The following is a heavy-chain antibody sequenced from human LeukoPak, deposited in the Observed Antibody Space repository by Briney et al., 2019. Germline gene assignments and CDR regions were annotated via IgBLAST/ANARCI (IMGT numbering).Heavy chain of an antibody. CDR2: IYYSGST. V-gene: IGHV4-28*03. CDR1: GYSISSSNW. CDR3: AREPGGSSTRAFDY. Sequence: SDTLSLTCAVSGYSISSSNWWGWIRQPPGKGLEWIGYIYYSGSTYYNPSLKSRVTMSVDTSKNQFSLKVTSVTAADTAVYYCAREPGGSSTRAFDYWGQGTLVTVSS. J-gene: IGHJ4*02. D-gene: IGHD2-2*01.